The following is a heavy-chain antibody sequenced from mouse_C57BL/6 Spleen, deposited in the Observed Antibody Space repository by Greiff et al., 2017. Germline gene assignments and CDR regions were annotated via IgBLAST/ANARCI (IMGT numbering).Heavy chain of an antibody. J-gene: IGHJ3*01. V-gene: IGHV6-6*01. CDR2: IRNKANNHAT. D-gene: IGHD2-5*01. CDR3: TMTSNYEAWFAY. CDR1: GFTFSDAW. Sequence: EVQGVESGGGLVQPGGSMKLSCAASGFTFSDAWMDWVRQSPEKGLEWVAEIRNKANNHATYYAESVQGKFTISRNDSKSSVYLQMNSLRAEDTGIYYCTMTSNYEAWFAYWGQGTLVTVSA.